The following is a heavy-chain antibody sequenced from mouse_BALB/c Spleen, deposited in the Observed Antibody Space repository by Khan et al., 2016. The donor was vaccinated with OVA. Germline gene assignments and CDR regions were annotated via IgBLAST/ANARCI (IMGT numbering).Heavy chain of an antibody. CDR3: GRDSSGYYSMDL. V-gene: IGHV14-3*02. D-gene: IGHD3-2*01. CDR1: GFNIKDTN. CDR2: IDPANGNA. Sequence: VQLQQSGAELVKPGASVKLSCTASGFNIKDTNMHWVKQRPEQGLEWIGRIDPANGNARYDPKLQGKATITADTSSNTAYLQLSSLTSEDTAVYYCGRDSSGYYSMDLWGQGTSVTVSS. J-gene: IGHJ4*01.